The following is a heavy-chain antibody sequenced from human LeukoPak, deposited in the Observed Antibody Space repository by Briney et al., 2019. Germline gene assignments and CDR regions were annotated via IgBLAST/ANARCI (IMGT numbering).Heavy chain of an antibody. CDR1: GGSFSGYY. CDR2: INHSGST. D-gene: IGHD6-13*01. J-gene: IGHJ4*02. Sequence: SETLSLTCAVYGGSFSGYYWSWIRQPPGKGLEWIGEINHSGSTNYNPSLKSRVTISVDTSKNQFSLKLSSVTAADTAVYYCARGGQQLVRRWGQGTLVTVSS. V-gene: IGHV4-34*01. CDR3: ARGGQQLVRR.